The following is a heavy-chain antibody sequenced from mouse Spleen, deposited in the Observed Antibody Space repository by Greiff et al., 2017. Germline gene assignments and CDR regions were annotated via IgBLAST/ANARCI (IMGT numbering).Heavy chain of an antibody. V-gene: IGHV1-62-2*01. Sequence: VKLVESGAELVKPGASVKLSCKASGYTFTEYTIHWVKQRSGQGLEWIGWFYPGSGSIKYNEKFKDKATLTADKSSSTVYMELSRLTSEDSAVYFCARHGDAYYSNYGYFDYWGQGTTLTVSS. J-gene: IGHJ2*01. CDR1: GYTFTEYT. D-gene: IGHD2-5*01. CDR2: FYPGSGSI. CDR3: ARHGDAYYSNYGYFDY.